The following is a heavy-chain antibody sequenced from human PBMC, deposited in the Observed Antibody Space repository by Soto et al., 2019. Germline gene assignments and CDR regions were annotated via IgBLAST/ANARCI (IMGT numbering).Heavy chain of an antibody. D-gene: IGHD5-12*01. Sequence: GSLRLSCAASGVTFSSYAMSWVRQAPGKGLEWVSAISGSGGSTYYADSVKGRFTISRDNSKNTLYLQMNSLRAEDTAVYYCAKNKRRPLVATIFPAFDYWGQGTLVTVSS. CDR2: ISGSGGST. V-gene: IGHV3-23*01. J-gene: IGHJ4*02. CDR3: AKNKRRPLVATIFPAFDY. CDR1: GVTFSSYA.